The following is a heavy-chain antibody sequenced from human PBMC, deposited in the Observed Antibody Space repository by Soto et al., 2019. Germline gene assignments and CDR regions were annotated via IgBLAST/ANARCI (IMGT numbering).Heavy chain of an antibody. D-gene: IGHD3-3*01. CDR2: IYTSGST. J-gene: IGHJ6*02. Sequence: QVQLQESGPGLVKPSETLSLTCTVSGGSISSYYWSWIRQPAGKGLEWIGRIYTSGSTNYNPSLKSRVTMSVDTSKNQFSLKLSSVTAADTAVYCCARDNRITIFGVVSRYGMDVWGQGTTVTVSS. CDR1: GGSISSYY. CDR3: ARDNRITIFGVVSRYGMDV. V-gene: IGHV4-4*07.